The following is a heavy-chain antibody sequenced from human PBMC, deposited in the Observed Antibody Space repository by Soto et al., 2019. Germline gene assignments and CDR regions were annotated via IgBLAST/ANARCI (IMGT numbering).Heavy chain of an antibody. CDR1: GGSVSSGSYY. V-gene: IGHV4-61*01. Sequence: SETLSLTCTVSGGSVSSGSYYWSWIRQPPGKGLEWIGYIYYSGSTNYNPSLKSRVTISVDTSKNQFSLKLSSVTAADTAVYYCVRDKAAVAGDTPYNWFDPWGQGTLVTVSS. D-gene: IGHD6-19*01. CDR3: VRDKAAVAGDTPYNWFDP. CDR2: IYYSGST. J-gene: IGHJ5*02.